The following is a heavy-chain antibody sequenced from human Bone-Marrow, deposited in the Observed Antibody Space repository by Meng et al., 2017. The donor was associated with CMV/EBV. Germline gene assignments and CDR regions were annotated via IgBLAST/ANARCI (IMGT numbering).Heavy chain of an antibody. CDR1: GGSFSGYY. V-gene: IGHV4-34*01. J-gene: IGHJ4*02. D-gene: IGHD3-10*01. CDR3: ARHKGFKSCFDY. Sequence: SETLSLTCAVYGGSFSGYYWSWIRQPPGKGLEWVGEINHSGSTNYNPSLKSRVTISVDTSKNQFSLKLRSVTAADTAVYYCARHKGFKSCFDYWGQGTLVTVSS. CDR2: INHSGST.